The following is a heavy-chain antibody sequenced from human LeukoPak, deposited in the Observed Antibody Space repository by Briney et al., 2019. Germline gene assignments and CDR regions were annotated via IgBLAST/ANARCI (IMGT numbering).Heavy chain of an antibody. D-gene: IGHD7-27*01. CDR1: GFPFSDLY. J-gene: IGHJ4*02. V-gene: IGHV3-11*01. CDR2: ISSTATTI. CDR3: ARDRWGKYYFDY. Sequence: PGGSLRLSCAASGFPFSDLYMTWIRQAPGKGLEWVSYISSTATTIYYADSVKGRFTISRDNAKNSLYLQMNNLRAEDTAVYYCARDRWGKYYFDYWGQGTLVTVSS.